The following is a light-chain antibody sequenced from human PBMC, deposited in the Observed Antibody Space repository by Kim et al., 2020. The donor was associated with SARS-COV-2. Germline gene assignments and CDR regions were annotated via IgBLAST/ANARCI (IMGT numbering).Light chain of an antibody. V-gene: IGLV10-54*01. CDR3: SSWDSSLSAWV. Sequence: QVGLTQPPSVSKGLRQTATLTCTGNSNNVGNQGAAWLQQHQGHPPKLLSYRNNNRPSGISERLSASRSGNTASLTITGLQSEDEADYYCSSWDSSLSAWVFGGGTQLTVL. CDR1: SNNVGNQG. J-gene: IGLJ3*02. CDR2: RNN.